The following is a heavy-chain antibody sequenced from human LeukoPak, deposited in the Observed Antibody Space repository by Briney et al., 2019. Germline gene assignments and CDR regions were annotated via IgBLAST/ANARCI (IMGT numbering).Heavy chain of an antibody. CDR3: ARDTYYYDNGDFIDAFDI. CDR1: GGSISTYY. Sequence: PSETLSLTCTVSGGSISTYYWSWVRQPPGKGLEWIGYINYSGRTNANSSLKSRVAISVDTSKNQFSLRLGSVTAADTAVYYCARDTYYYDNGDFIDAFDIWGRGTMVTVSS. J-gene: IGHJ3*02. V-gene: IGHV4-59*01. CDR2: INYSGRT. D-gene: IGHD3-22*01.